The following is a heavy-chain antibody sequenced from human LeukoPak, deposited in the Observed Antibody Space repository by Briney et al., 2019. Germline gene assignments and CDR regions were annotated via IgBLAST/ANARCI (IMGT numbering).Heavy chain of an antibody. D-gene: IGHD4-23*01. CDR1: GFTFSSYA. V-gene: IGHV3-23*01. Sequence: GGSLRLSCAASGFTFSSYAMSWVRQAPGKGLEWVSVISGSGGSTYYAGSVKGRFTISRDNANNTLYLQMNSLRAEDTAVYYCARTIQGYGGNSFDYWGQGTLVTVSS. J-gene: IGHJ4*02. CDR2: ISGSGGST. CDR3: ARTIQGYGGNSFDY.